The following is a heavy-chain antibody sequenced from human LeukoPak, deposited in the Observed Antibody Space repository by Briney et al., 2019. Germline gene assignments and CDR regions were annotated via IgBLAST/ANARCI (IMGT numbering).Heavy chain of an antibody. Sequence: SETLSLTCTVSGGFISSYYWSWIRQPPGEGLEWIGYIYYSGNTNYNPSLESRVTISVDTSKNQFSLKLSSVTAADTAVYYCARHYCSGDNCYYFDYWGQGALVTVSS. V-gene: IGHV4-59*01. D-gene: IGHD2-15*01. CDR3: ARHYCSGDNCYYFDY. CDR2: IYYSGNT. J-gene: IGHJ4*02. CDR1: GGFISSYY.